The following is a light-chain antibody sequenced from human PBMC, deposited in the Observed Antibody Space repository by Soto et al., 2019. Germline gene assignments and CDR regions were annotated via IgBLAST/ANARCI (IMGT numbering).Light chain of an antibody. V-gene: IGLV2-14*03. J-gene: IGLJ1*01. CDR3: SSYTTGGSYV. Sequence: QSALTQPASVSGSPGLSIAISCTGTSSHVGGYNSVSWYQHQPGKVPTLMIYDVSNRPTGVSNRFSGSKSGNTASLTISGLQAEDEGDYYCSSYTTGGSYVVGTGAKLTVL. CDR2: DVS. CDR1: SSHVGGYNS.